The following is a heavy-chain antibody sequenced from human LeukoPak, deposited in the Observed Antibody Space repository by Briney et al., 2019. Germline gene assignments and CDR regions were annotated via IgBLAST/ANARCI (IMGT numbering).Heavy chain of an antibody. D-gene: IGHD3-9*01. CDR1: GYTFTNYY. CDR2: FNPSGGST. CDR3: ARGLVDYDILTGRSFDVDY. Sequence: ASVTVSCKASGYTFTNYYMHWLRQAPGQGLEWVGVFNPSGGSTSYAQKFQGRVTMTRDTSTSTVYMELSSLRSEDTAVYFCARGLVDYDILTGRSFDVDYWGQGTLVTVSS. J-gene: IGHJ4*02. V-gene: IGHV1-46*01.